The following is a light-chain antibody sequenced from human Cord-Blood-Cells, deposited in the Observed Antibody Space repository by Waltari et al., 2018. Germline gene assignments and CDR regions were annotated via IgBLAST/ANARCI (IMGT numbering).Light chain of an antibody. CDR2: DAS. J-gene: IGKJ4*01. CDR1: QSVSSY. Sequence: EIVLPQSPATLSLSPGERATLSCRASQSVSSYLAWYQQKPGQAPRLLIYDASNRATGIPARFSGSVSGTDSTLTISSLEPEDFAVYYCQQRSNWPPLTFGGGTKVEIK. CDR3: QQRSNWPPLT. V-gene: IGKV3-11*01.